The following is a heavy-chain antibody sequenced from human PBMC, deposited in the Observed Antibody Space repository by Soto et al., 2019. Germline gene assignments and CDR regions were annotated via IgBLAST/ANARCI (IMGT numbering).Heavy chain of an antibody. V-gene: IGHV3-23*01. J-gene: IGHJ3*02. CDR3: AKVGYCSSTSCYWLSAFDI. Sequence: GGSLRLSCAASGFTFSSCAMSWVRQATGKGLEWVSAISGIGGSTYYAESVKGRFTSSRDNSKNTLYLQMNSLRAEDTAVYYCAKVGYCSSTSCYWLSAFDIWGQGTMVTVSS. CDR2: ISGIGGST. D-gene: IGHD2-2*01. CDR1: GFTFSSCA.